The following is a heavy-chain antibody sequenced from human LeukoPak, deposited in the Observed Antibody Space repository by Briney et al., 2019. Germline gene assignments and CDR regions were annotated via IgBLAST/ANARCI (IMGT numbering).Heavy chain of an antibody. Sequence: SETLSLTCTVSGGSISSHYWSRIRQPPGKGLEWIGYIYYSGSTNYNPSLKSRVTISVDTSKNQFSLKLSSVTAADTAVYYCVRGATNFDYWGQGTLVTVSS. CDR1: GGSISSHY. CDR3: VRGATNFDY. V-gene: IGHV4-59*11. J-gene: IGHJ4*02. CDR2: IYYSGST.